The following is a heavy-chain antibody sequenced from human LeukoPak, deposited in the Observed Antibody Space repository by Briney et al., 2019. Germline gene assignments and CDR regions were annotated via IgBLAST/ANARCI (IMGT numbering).Heavy chain of an antibody. CDR3: NVVPAAISWFDP. Sequence: SVKVSCKASGGTFSSYAISWVRQAPGQGLEWMGGIIPIFGTANYAQKFQGRVTITADESTSTAYMELSSLRSEDTAVYYCNVVPAAISWFDPWGQGTLVTVSS. CDR1: GGTFSSYA. D-gene: IGHD2-2*01. CDR2: IIPIFGTA. V-gene: IGHV1-69*01. J-gene: IGHJ5*02.